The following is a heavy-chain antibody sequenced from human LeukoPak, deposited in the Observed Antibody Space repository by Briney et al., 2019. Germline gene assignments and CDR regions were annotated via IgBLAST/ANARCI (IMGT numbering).Heavy chain of an antibody. CDR3: ARDAATTVDY. J-gene: IGHJ4*02. D-gene: IGHD4-17*01. CDR1: GFTFSIYW. V-gene: IGHV3-74*01. Sequence: QSGGSLTLSCTASGFTFSIYWMHWVSQAPGKGVVWVSRIDRDGSSTIYADSVKGRFTISRDNAKNTLYLQMNSLRAEDTAVYYCARDAATTVDYWGQGTLVAVSS. CDR2: IDRDGSST.